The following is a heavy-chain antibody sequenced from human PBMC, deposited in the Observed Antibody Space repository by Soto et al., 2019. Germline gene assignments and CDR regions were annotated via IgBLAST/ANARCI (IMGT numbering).Heavy chain of an antibody. V-gene: IGHV1-69*13. CDR2: IIPIFGTA. J-gene: IGHJ6*02. CDR1: GGAFSSYA. D-gene: IGHD3-10*01. CDR3: ARHYYGSGTLPSYYYYGMDV. Sequence: SSVKASCRGAGGAFSSYAMPWVRQAPGQGLEWMGGIIPIFGTANYAQKFQGRVTITADESTSTAYMELSSLRSEDTAVYYCARHYYGSGTLPSYYYYGMDVWGQGTTVTVSS.